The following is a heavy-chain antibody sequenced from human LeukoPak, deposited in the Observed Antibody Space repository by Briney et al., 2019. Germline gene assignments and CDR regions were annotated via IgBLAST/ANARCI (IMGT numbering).Heavy chain of an antibody. CDR1: GYSISSGYY. V-gene: IGHV4-38-2*02. CDR2: IYHSGST. Sequence: SETLSLTXTVSGYSISSGYYWGWIRQPPGKGLEWIGSIYHSGSTYYNPSLKSRVTISVDTSKNQFSLKLSSVTAADTAVYYCARVPGYSSSKHFDYWGQGTLVTVSS. CDR3: ARVPGYSSSKHFDY. J-gene: IGHJ4*02. D-gene: IGHD6-13*01.